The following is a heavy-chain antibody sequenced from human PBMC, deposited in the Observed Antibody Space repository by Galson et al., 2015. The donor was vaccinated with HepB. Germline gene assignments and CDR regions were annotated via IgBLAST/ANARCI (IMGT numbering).Heavy chain of an antibody. V-gene: IGHV1-69*08. CDR2: SIPLLEDG. Sequence: SVKVSCKASAATFNSYILSWVRQAPGEGLEWMGRSIPLLEDGKSVEKFEARVTITADKSTSTSYLELRSLTFEDTAVYYCARGSATGTGYYYYYYMDVWGKGTTVTVSS. J-gene: IGHJ6*03. D-gene: IGHD1-1*01. CDR3: ARGSATGTGYYYYYYMDV. CDR1: AATFNSYI.